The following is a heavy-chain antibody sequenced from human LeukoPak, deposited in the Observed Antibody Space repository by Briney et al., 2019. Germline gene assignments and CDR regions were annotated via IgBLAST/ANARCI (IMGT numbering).Heavy chain of an antibody. CDR3: PGGSSGWYGGWGLDY. CDR2: ISAYNGNT. D-gene: IGHD6-19*01. V-gene: IGHV1-18*01. CDR1: GYTFTSYG. J-gene: IGHJ4*02. Sequence: ASVKVSCKASGYTFTSYGISWVRQAPGQGLEWMGWISAYNGNTNYAQKLQGRVTMTTDTSTSTAYMELRSLRSDDTAVYYCPGGSSGWYGGWGLDYWGQGPLVTVPS.